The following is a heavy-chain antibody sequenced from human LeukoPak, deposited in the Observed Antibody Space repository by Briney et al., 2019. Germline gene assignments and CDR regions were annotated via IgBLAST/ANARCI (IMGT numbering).Heavy chain of an antibody. D-gene: IGHD3-3*01. CDR1: GGSISSHY. CDR2: IYYNGST. CDR3: ARSQPYYDFWSGYPSYYFDY. J-gene: IGHJ4*01. Sequence: PSETLSLTCTVSGGSISSHYWSWIRQPPGKGLEWIGYIYYNGSTNYNPSLKSRVTISVETSKNQFSLRLSSVTAADTAVYYCARSQPYYDFWSGYPSYYFDYWGHGTLVTVSS. V-gene: IGHV4-59*11.